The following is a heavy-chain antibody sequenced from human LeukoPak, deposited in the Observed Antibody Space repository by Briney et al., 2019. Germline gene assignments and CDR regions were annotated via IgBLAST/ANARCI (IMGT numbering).Heavy chain of an antibody. CDR2: IRSKASSYAT. D-gene: IGHD3-22*01. Sequence: GGSLRLSCAASGFTFSGSAMHWVRQASGKGLEWVGRIRSKASSYATAYAASVKGRFTISRDDSKNTAYLQMNSLKTEDTAVYYCTTYDSSGEYFDYWGQGTLVTVSS. CDR1: GFTFSGSA. CDR3: TTYDSSGEYFDY. V-gene: IGHV3-73*01. J-gene: IGHJ4*02.